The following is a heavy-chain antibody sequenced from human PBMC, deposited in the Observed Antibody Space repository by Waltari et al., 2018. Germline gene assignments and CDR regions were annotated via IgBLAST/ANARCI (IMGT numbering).Heavy chain of an antibody. D-gene: IGHD6-6*01. Sequence: QVQLQESGPGLVKPSETLSLPCDVSGYSISRGYSWGWIRKRPGKGLEWIGSIYHSGSTYQNPSLKSRLTISLDTSKNQFSLKLSSVTAADTAVFYCARHPEQLVGYWYFDLWGRGTLVTVSS. CDR1: GYSISRGYS. V-gene: IGHV4-38-2*01. J-gene: IGHJ2*01. CDR2: IYHSGST. CDR3: ARHPEQLVGYWYFDL.